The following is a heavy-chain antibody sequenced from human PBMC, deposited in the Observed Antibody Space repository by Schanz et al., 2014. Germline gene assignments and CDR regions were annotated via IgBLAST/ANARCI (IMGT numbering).Heavy chain of an antibody. Sequence: EVQLVESGGGLVQPGGSLRLSCAASGFTLSNSDMHWVRQGTGKGLEWVSTIGYLGDTYYPDSVKGRFTISRDNSKNTLYLQMNRLRAEDTAVYYCARPRFDYGEVDYWGQGTLVTVSS. D-gene: IGHD4-17*01. CDR1: GFTLSNSD. CDR2: IGYLGDT. J-gene: IGHJ4*02. CDR3: ARPRFDYGEVDY. V-gene: IGHV3-13*01.